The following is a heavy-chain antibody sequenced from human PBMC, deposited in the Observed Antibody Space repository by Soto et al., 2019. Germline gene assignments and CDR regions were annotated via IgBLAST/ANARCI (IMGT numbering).Heavy chain of an antibody. D-gene: IGHD3-22*01. CDR1: GFSLNNYY. J-gene: IGHJ5*01. Sequence: PGWSTKLFSAACGFSLNNYYMALSSQKKRKGLEWISYFSGGGGSPIYYADSVEGRFTISRDNARNSVFLKMNSLRVDDTVVYYCARMRGSYESSGYDFWGHGTLVTVSS. CDR3: ARMRGSYESSGYDF. CDR2: FSGGGGSPI. V-gene: IGHV3-11*01.